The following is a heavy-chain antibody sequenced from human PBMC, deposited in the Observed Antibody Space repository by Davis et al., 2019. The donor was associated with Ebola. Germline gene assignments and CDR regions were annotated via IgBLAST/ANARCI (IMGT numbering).Heavy chain of an antibody. D-gene: IGHD1-26*01. J-gene: IGHJ4*02. Sequence: ASVTVSCKASGYTFTSYAMHWVRQAPGQRLEWMGWINAGNGNTKYSQKFQGRVTITRDPSASTAYMELSSLRSDDTAVYYCARGGGSSKRTMGYWGQGTLVTVSS. V-gene: IGHV1-3*01. CDR3: ARGGGSSKRTMGY. CDR2: INAGNGNT. CDR1: GYTFTSYA.